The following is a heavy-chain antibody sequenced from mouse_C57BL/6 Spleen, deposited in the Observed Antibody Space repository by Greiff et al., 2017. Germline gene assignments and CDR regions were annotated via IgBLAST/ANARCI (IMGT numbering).Heavy chain of an antibody. D-gene: IGHD1-1*01. CDR2: INPNNGGT. V-gene: IGHV1-26*01. J-gene: IGHJ2*01. Sequence: VQLQQPGAELVKPGASVKLSCKASGYTFTSYWMHWVKQSHGKSLEWIGDINPNNGGTSYNQKFKGKATLTVDKSSSTAYMELRSLTSEDSAVYYCALYGSSEGFDYWGQGTTLTVSS. CDR1: GYTFTSYW. CDR3: ALYGSSEGFDY.